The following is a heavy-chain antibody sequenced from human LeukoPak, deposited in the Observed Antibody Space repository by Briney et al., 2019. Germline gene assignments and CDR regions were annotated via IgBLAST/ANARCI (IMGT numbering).Heavy chain of an antibody. D-gene: IGHD4-23*01. CDR1: GYTFTSYD. V-gene: IGHV1-8*03. J-gene: IGHJ4*02. CDR3: ARVTHDYGGPDFDY. CDR2: MNPNSGNT. Sequence: ASVKVSCKASGYTFTSYDINWVRQATGQGLEWMGWMNPNSGNTGYAQKFQGRVTITRITSISTAYMELSSLRSEDTALYYCARVTHDYGGPDFDYWGQGTLVTVSS.